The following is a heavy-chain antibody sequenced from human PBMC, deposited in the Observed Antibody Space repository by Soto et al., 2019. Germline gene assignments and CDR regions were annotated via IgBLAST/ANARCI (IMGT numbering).Heavy chain of an antibody. CDR2: IQKDGSEK. D-gene: IGHD3-3*01. V-gene: IGHV3-7*01. J-gene: IGHJ4*02. Sequence: GGSLRLSCAASGFMFSNYWMTWVRQAPGEGLEWVANIQKDGSEKYYVDSVKGRFTISRDNAKNSLYLQMNSLRAEDTAVYYCARAIFGETPCWGQGTLVTFPS. CDR1: GFMFSNYW. CDR3: ARAIFGETPC.